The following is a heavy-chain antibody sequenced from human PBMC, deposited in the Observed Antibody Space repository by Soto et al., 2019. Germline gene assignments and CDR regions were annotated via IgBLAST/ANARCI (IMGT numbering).Heavy chain of an antibody. D-gene: IGHD5-18*01. Sequence: SVKVSWKASGGTFSSYAISWVRQAPGQGLEWMGGIIPIFGTANYAQKFQGRVTITADESTSTAYMELSSLISEDTAVYYCARVGGRTLIFPDHGYSYGSGYYYGMDVWGQGTTVTVSS. CDR3: ARVGGRTLIFPDHGYSYGSGYYYGMDV. V-gene: IGHV1-69*13. CDR1: GGTFSSYA. J-gene: IGHJ6*02. CDR2: IIPIFGTA.